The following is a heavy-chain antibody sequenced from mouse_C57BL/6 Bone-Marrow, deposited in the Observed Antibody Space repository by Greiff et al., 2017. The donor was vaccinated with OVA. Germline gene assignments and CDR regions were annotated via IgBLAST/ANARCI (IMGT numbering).Heavy chain of an antibody. CDR2: ISSGGSYT. D-gene: IGHD2-3*01. CDR3: ARSYDGYYFDY. V-gene: IGHV5-6*01. J-gene: IGHJ2*01. Sequence: DVHLVESGGDLVKPGGSLKLSCAASGFTFSSYGMSWVRQTPDKRLEWVATISSGGSYTYYPDSVKGRFTISRDNAKNTLYLQMSSLKSEDTAMYYCARSYDGYYFDYWGQGTTLTVSS. CDR1: GFTFSSYG.